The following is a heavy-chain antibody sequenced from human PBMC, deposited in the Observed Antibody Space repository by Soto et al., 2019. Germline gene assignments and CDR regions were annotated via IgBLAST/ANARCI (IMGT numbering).Heavy chain of an antibody. CDR1: GFTFSSYA. D-gene: IGHD6-13*01. J-gene: IGHJ6*01. V-gene: IGHV3-30-3*01. CDR2: ISYDGSNK. Sequence: PGGSLRFSCAASGFTFSSYAMHWVRQAPGKGLEWVAVISYDGSNKYYADSVKGRFTISRDNSKNTLYLQMNSLRAEDTAVYYCARDRTLVAAAGIFSGMDVWGQGTTVTVSS. CDR3: ARDRTLVAAAGIFSGMDV.